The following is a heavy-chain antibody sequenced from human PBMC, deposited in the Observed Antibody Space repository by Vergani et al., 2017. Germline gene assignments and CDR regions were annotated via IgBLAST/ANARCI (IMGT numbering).Heavy chain of an antibody. D-gene: IGHD7-27*01. CDR2: IYDSGDT. CDR1: GDSMNTYY. J-gene: IGHJ4*02. Sequence: QLQLQESGPGLVKPSETLSLTCSVSGDSMNTYYWTWIRQPPGKGLEWIGYIYDSGDTKYNPSLKSRVTMSLDTSKNQFSLNLYSVTAADTAVYYCATGAGPFDIWGQGTLVTVSS. V-gene: IGHV4-59*01. CDR3: ATGAGPFDI.